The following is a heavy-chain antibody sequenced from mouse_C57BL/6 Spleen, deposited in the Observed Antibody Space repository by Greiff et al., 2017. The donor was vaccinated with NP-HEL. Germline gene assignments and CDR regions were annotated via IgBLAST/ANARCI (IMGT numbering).Heavy chain of an antibody. D-gene: IGHD1-1*01. CDR1: GYTFTSYW. V-gene: IGHV1-53*01. CDR2: INPSNGGT. CDR3: ARESTGYFDV. J-gene: IGHJ1*03. Sequence: QVQLKESGTELVKPGASVKLSCKASGYTFTSYWMHWVKQRPGQGLEWIGNINPSNGGTNYNEKFKSKATLTVDKSSSTAYMQLSSLTSEDSAVYYRARESTGYFDVWGTGTTVTVSS.